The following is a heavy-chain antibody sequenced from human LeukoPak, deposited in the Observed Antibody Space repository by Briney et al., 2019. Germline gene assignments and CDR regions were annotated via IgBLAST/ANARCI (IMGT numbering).Heavy chain of an antibody. V-gene: IGHV3-74*01. J-gene: IGHJ3*02. Sequence: GGSLRLSCAGSGFTFSSYWMHWVRQAPGKVLVWVSRINSDGSSTSYADSVKGRFTISRDNAKNTLYLQMNSLRDEDTAVYYCAREAFYGSGSHRHAAFDIWGQGTMVTVPS. CDR3: AREAFYGSGSHRHAAFDI. CDR2: INSDGSST. D-gene: IGHD3-10*01. CDR1: GFTFSSYW.